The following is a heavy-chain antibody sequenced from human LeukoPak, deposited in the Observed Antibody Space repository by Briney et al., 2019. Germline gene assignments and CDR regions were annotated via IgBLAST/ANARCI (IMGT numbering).Heavy chain of an antibody. J-gene: IGHJ4*02. Sequence: GGSLRLSCAASGFTFSSYEMNWVRQAPGKGLEWVSYISSSGSTIYYADSVKGRFTISRDNSKNTLYLQMNSLRAEDTAVYYCAKVSGWLQSDYWGQGTLVTVSS. V-gene: IGHV3-48*03. CDR2: ISSSGSTI. D-gene: IGHD5-24*01. CDR3: AKVSGWLQSDY. CDR1: GFTFSSYE.